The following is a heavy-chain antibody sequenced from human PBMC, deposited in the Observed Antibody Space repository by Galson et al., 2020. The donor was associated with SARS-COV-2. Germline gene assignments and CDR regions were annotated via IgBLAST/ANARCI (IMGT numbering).Heavy chain of an antibody. V-gene: IGHV3-23*01. J-gene: IGHJ5*02. D-gene: IGHD4-17*01. CDR2: IRHTAATT. CDR1: GFTFSRFA. CDR3: AKETDYGDYCFDP. Sequence: GGSLRLSCSASGFTFSRFAMTWLRQPPGKGLDWVSAIRHTAATTLYPDAVKGRFTISRGNSKNTLYLQMNRLRDKDTAVFYCAKETDYGDYCFDPWGQGTLVTVSS.